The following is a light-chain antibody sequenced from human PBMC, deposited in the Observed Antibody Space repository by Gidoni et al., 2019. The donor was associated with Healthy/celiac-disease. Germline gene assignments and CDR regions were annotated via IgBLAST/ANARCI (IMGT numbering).Light chain of an antibody. CDR1: QSVSSY. Sequence: EIVLTQSPATLSLSPGERATLSCRASQSVSSYLAWYQQKPGQAPRLLIYDASNRATGIPARFSGSGSGTDFTLTISSLEPEDFAVDYCQQRSNWPPKGTFGQGTKVEIK. CDR3: QQRSNWPPKGT. CDR2: DAS. V-gene: IGKV3-11*01. J-gene: IGKJ1*01.